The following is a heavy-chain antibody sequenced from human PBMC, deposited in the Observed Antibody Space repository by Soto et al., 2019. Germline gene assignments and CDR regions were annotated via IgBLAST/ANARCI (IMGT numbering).Heavy chain of an antibody. CDR3: ARVGLEYGDYSP. CDR1: GYTFTNYW. J-gene: IGHJ5*02. Sequence: GESLKISCKGSGYTFTNYWIGWVRQIPGQGLEWMGCISAYNGNTNYAQKLQGRVTITTDTSTSTAYLELRSLRSDDTAVYYCARVGLEYGDYSPWGQGTLVTVSS. D-gene: IGHD4-17*01. V-gene: IGHV1-18*04. CDR2: ISAYNGNT.